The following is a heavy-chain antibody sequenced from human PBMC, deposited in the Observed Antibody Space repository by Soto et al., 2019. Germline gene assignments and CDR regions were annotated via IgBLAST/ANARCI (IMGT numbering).Heavy chain of an antibody. CDR1: GQSFSGHS. Sequence: QVQLQQWGAGLVKPSETLSLSCAVYGQSFSGHSWAWIRHPPGKGLGWIGEISESGSTYYNPSLKSRVTISTDTSKNQFSLKLNSVTAADTAAYFCARGSGIVALPGELEDVNYDFWGQGTLVNVSS. J-gene: IGHJ4*02. D-gene: IGHD1-1*01. CDR3: ARGSGIVALPGELEDVNYDF. CDR2: ISESGST. V-gene: IGHV4-34*01.